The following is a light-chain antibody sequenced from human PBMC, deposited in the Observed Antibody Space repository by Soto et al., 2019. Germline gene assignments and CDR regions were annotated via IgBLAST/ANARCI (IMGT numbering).Light chain of an antibody. J-gene: IGKJ4*01. CDR3: HQRSSWLRGT. V-gene: IGKV3-11*01. CDR1: QSVSTY. Sequence: EIVLTQSPATLSLSPGERATLSCRASQSVSTYLAWYQQRPGQAPRLLIYDASNRATGVPARFSGSGSGTDFTLTVSSLEPEDFAVYYCHQRSSWLRGTFGGGTKLEIK. CDR2: DAS.